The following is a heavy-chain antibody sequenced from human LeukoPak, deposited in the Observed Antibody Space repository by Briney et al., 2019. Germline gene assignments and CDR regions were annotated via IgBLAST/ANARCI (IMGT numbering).Heavy chain of an antibody. CDR2: IYYSGST. CDR3: ARATIAARRLSVNWFDP. J-gene: IGHJ5*02. Sequence: SETLSLTCTVSGGSISSYYWSWIRQPPGKGLEWIGSIYYSGSTYYNPSLKSRVTISVDTSKNQFSLKLSSVTAADTAVYYCARATIAARRLSVNWFDPWGQGTLVTVSS. D-gene: IGHD6-6*01. V-gene: IGHV4-39*07. CDR1: GGSISSYY.